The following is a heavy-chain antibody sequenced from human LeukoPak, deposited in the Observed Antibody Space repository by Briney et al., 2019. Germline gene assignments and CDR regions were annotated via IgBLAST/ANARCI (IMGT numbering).Heavy chain of an antibody. V-gene: IGHV1-18*01. Sequence: ASVKVSCKASGYTFINYGITWVRQAPGQGLEWMGWISAYNGHTRYAQMFQGRVTMTTDASTSTAYMELRSLRSDDTAVYYCARGYTHRMYYSEGGDAFDIWGQGTMVTVSS. CDR2: ISAYNGHT. CDR1: GYTFINYG. D-gene: IGHD3-22*01. J-gene: IGHJ3*02. CDR3: ARGYTHRMYYSEGGDAFDI.